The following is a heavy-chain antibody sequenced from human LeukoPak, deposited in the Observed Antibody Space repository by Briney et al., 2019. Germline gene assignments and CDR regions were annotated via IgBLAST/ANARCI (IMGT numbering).Heavy chain of an antibody. CDR2: IYYSGST. V-gene: IGHV4-30-4*01. D-gene: IGHD3-22*01. CDR1: GGSITSVDSY. Sequence: PQTLSLTCTVSGGSITSVDSYWSWIRQPPRKGLEWIGYIYYSGSTYYNPSLKSRVTISVDTSKNQFSLKLSSVTAADTAVYYCARYYYDSRIFDYWGQGTLVTVSS. J-gene: IGHJ4*02. CDR3: ARYYYDSRIFDY.